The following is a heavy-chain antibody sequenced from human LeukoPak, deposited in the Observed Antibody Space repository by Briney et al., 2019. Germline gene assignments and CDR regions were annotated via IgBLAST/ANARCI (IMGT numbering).Heavy chain of an antibody. CDR2: IKQDGTEK. V-gene: IGHV3-7*02. CDR3: ARAKNPYCGGDCRWFDP. Sequence: GGSLRLSCAASGFTFSTYWMSWVRQAPGKGLEWVANIKQDGTEKYYVDSVNGRFTISRDNAKNSLYLQMNSLRDEDTAVYYCARAKNPYCGGDCRWFDPWGQGTLVTVSS. D-gene: IGHD2-21*02. J-gene: IGHJ5*02. CDR1: GFTFSTYW.